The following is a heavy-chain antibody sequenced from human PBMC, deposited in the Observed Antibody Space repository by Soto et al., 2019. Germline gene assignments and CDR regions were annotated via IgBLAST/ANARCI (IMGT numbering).Heavy chain of an antibody. D-gene: IGHD3-9*01. J-gene: IGHJ5*02. V-gene: IGHV1-18*01. CDR1: GFTFSNYG. CDR3: ARPQNDILTDSYTNYFDP. Sequence: QVQLVQSGAEVKKPGASVKVSCKASGFTFSNYGITWLRQVPGQGLEWMGWISAYNGYTVHAQEYQGRLTMTTDTSTSTAYMELRSLRPDDTAVYYCARPQNDILTDSYTNYFDPWGQGTLVPVSS. CDR2: ISAYNGYT.